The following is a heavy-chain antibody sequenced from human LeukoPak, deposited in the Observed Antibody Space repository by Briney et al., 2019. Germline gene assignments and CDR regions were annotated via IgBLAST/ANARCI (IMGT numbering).Heavy chain of an antibody. CDR3: ARDSAHEYYGSGSYNDY. CDR2: ISAYNGNT. D-gene: IGHD3-10*01. V-gene: IGHV1-18*01. J-gene: IGHJ4*02. CDR1: GYTFTSYG. Sequence: ASVKVSCKASGYTFTSYGISWVRQAPGQGLEWMGWISAYNGNTNYAQKLQGRVTMTTDTSTSTAYMELRSLRSDDTAVYYCARDSAHEYYGSGSYNDYWGQGTLVTVSS.